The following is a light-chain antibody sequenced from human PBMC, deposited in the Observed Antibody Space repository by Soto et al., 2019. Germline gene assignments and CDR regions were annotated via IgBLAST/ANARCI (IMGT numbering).Light chain of an antibody. CDR2: EVS. CDR1: SSDGGGYNY. V-gene: IGLV2-14*01. CDR3: SSYTSSSTLYV. Sequence: QSVLTHPASVSGSPGQSITISFTGTSSDGGGYNYVSWYQQHPGKAPKLMIYEVSNRPSGVSNRFSGSKSGNTASLTISGLQAEDEADYYCSSYTSSSTLYVFGTGTKLTVL. J-gene: IGLJ1*01.